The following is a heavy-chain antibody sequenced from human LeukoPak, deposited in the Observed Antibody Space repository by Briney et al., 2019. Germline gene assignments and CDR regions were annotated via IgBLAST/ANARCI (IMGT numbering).Heavy chain of an antibody. CDR1: GGSILSTNW. J-gene: IGHJ5*02. CDR2: VHLSGAS. D-gene: IGHD2/OR15-2a*01. V-gene: IGHV4-4*02. Sequence: SGTLSLTCAVSGGSILSTNWWSWVRQPPGRGLEWIGEVHLSGASNYNPSLKSRVNMSIDKSRNQLSLALTSVTPEDTAVYYCARDLSMKFDAWGQGNPVTVSS. CDR3: ARDLSMKFDA.